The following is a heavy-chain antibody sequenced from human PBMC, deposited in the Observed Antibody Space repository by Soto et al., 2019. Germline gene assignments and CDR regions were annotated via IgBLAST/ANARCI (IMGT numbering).Heavy chain of an antibody. D-gene: IGHD6-19*01. CDR3: ARDQDGWLRTGYSLFDY. V-gene: IGHV4-4*07. J-gene: IGHJ4*02. CDR1: GGSISSYY. CDR2: IYTSRST. Sequence: QVQLQESGPGLVKPSETLSLTCTVSGGSISSYYWSWIRQPAGKGLEWNGRIYTSRSTNYNPSLKSRVTMSVDTSKNQFSLQLSSVTAADTAVYYCARDQDGWLRTGYSLFDYWGQGTLVTVSS.